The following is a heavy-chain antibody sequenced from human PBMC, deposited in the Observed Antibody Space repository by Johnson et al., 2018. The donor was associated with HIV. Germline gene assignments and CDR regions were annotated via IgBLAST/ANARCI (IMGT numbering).Heavy chain of an antibody. D-gene: IGHD5-18*01. CDR2: IIWNSGSI. Sequence: EVQLVESGGGVVRPGGSLRLSCAASGFTFDDYGMSWVRQAPGKGLEWVSGIIWNSGSIAYADSVKGRFTISRDNAKNSLYLQMNSLRAEDTALYYCAKDRFRVGTTMAESGAFDIWGQGTMVTVSS. CDR3: AKDRFRVGTTMAESGAFDI. J-gene: IGHJ3*02. V-gene: IGHV3-9*01. CDR1: GFTFDDYG.